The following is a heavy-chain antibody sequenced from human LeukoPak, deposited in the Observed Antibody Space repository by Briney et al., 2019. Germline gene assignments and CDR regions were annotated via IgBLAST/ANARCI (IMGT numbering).Heavy chain of an antibody. D-gene: IGHD3-9*01. CDR1: GGSVSSSDYY. V-gene: IGHV4-39*01. CDR2: IYYSGST. Sequence: PSETLSLTCTVSGGSVSSSDYYWDWMRQPPGKGLEWIGSIYYSGSTYYNPSLKSRVTISVDTSKNQFSLKLNSVTAADTAVYYCAGTIEVDVWGKGTTVTVSS. J-gene: IGHJ6*04. CDR3: AGTIEVDV.